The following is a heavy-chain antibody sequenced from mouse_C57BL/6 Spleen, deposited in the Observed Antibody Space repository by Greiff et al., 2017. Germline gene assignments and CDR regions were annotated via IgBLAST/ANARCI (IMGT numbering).Heavy chain of an antibody. CDR1: GFTFNTYA. D-gene: IGHD1-1*01. J-gene: IGHJ4*01. CDR2: IRSKSSNYAT. V-gene: IGHV10-3*01. Sequence: EVQLVESGGGLVQPKGSLKLSCAASGFTFNTYAMHWVRQAPGKGLEWVARIRSKSSNYATYYADSVKDRFTISRDDSQSMLYLQVNKLKSGDTDMYSCVRGLGIYCYGSSPMDYWGQGTSVTVSS. CDR3: VRGLGIYCYGSSPMDY.